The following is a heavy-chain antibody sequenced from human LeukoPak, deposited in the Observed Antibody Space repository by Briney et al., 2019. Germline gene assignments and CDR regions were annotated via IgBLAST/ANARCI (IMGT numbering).Heavy chain of an antibody. J-gene: IGHJ3*02. CDR2: ISGSGGST. CDR3: AKEGELRYFDWLSAGGGAFDI. D-gene: IGHD3-9*01. CDR1: GFTFSSYA. Sequence: GGSLRLSCAASGFTFSSYAMSWVRQAPGKGLEWDSAISGSGGSTYYADSVKGRFTISRDNSKNTLYLQMNSLRAEDTAVYYCAKEGELRYFDWLSAGGGAFDIWGQGTMVTVSS. V-gene: IGHV3-23*01.